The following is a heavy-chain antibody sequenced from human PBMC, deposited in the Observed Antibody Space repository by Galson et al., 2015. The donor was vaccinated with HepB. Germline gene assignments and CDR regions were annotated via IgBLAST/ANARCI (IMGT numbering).Heavy chain of an antibody. V-gene: IGHV3-49*04. CDR1: GFTFGDYA. J-gene: IGHJ4*02. Sequence: SLRLSCAVSGFTFGDYAMNWVRQAPGKGLEWIGLIRSNAYGGTTAYAASVTGRFTISRDNSKNISYLQIHSLKTDDTAVYYCTREPTWPHEYSSDYWGQGTLVAVSS. CDR3: TREPTWPHEYSSDY. D-gene: IGHD6-13*01. CDR2: IRSNAYGGTT.